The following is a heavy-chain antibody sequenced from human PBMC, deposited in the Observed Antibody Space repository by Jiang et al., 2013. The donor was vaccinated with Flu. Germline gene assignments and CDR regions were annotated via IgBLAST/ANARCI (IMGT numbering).Heavy chain of an antibody. J-gene: IGHJ4*02. Sequence: SGAEVKKPGASVKVSCKASGYTFTSYYMHWVRQAPGQGLEWMGIINPSGGSTSYAQKFQGRVTMTRDTSTSTVYMELSSLRSEDTAVYYCNLNYYDSSGYYDYFFDYWGQGTLVTVSS. V-gene: IGHV1-46*01. CDR1: GYTFTSYY. CDR3: NLNYYDSSGYYDYFFDY. D-gene: IGHD3-22*01. CDR2: INPSGGST.